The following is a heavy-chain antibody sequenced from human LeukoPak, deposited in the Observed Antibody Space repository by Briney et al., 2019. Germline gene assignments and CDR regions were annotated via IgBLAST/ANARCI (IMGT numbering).Heavy chain of an antibody. CDR3: AKARDAYNYYWFDP. D-gene: IGHD5-24*01. Sequence: GGSLRLSCAASGFTFSIYAMSWVRQAPGKGLEWVSAISGVYTAATDYADPVKGRFTISRDNHDNTLYLEMNSLRAEDTALYYCAKARDAYNYYWFDPWGQGTLVTVSS. J-gene: IGHJ5*02. CDR1: GFTFSIYA. CDR2: ISGVYTAAT. V-gene: IGHV3-23*01.